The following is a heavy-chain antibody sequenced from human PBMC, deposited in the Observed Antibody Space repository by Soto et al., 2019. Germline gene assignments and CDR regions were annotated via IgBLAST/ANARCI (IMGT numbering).Heavy chain of an antibody. CDR2: ISGSATST. J-gene: IGHJ4*02. CDR3: ANGGLSFRLFDF. CDR1: GLTFSNYD. V-gene: IGHV3-23*01. D-gene: IGHD3-16*01. Sequence: EVQLLESGGGLVQPGGSLRLSCVVSGLTFSNYDMSWVRQAPGKGLEWVSAISGSATSTYYADSVKGRFTISRDNSKKTVYLHMSSLSAEDTAVYYCANGGLSFRLFDFWGQGALVTVSS.